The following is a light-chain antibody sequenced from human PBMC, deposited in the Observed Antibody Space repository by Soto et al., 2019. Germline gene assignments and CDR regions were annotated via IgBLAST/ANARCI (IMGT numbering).Light chain of an antibody. CDR3: CSNAGSYTWV. V-gene: IGLV2-11*01. J-gene: IGLJ3*02. CDR2: DVS. Sequence: QSALTQPRSVSGSPGQSVTISCSGSSSDVGGYNFVSWYQQHPGKAPKLMIYDVSKRPSGVPGRFSGSKSGNTASLTISGLQAEDEADYYCCSNAGSYTWVFGGGTKLTVL. CDR1: SSDVGGYNF.